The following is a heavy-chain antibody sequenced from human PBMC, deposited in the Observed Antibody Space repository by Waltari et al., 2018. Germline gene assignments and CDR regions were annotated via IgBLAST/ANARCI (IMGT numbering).Heavy chain of an antibody. Sequence: EVQLVQSGAEVKKPGESLKISCKGSGYRVTNYWIGWVRQMPGKGLEWVGFVYPGDSDTRYSQSFQCQVTISADKSISTAYMQWSSLRASDTAMYYCARAYASGDDAFDLWGQGTVVTVSS. CDR1: GYRVTNYW. CDR3: ARAYASGDDAFDL. J-gene: IGHJ3*01. D-gene: IGHD2-2*01. V-gene: IGHV5-51*01. CDR2: VYPGDSDT.